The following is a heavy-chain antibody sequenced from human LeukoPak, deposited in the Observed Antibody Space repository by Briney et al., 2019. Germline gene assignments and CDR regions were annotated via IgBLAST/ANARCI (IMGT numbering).Heavy chain of an antibody. J-gene: IGHJ4*02. CDR1: GFTFSSYG. Sequence: GGSLRLSCAASGFTFSSYGMSWVRQAPGKGLEWVSAIGGRDGSTYYADSVKGRFTISRDNSKNTLYVQMNSLRAEDTAVYYCAKDSRRDCSGGSCYASFDYWGQGTLVTVSS. V-gene: IGHV3-23*01. CDR3: AKDSRRDCSGGSCYASFDY. CDR2: IGGRDGST. D-gene: IGHD2-15*01.